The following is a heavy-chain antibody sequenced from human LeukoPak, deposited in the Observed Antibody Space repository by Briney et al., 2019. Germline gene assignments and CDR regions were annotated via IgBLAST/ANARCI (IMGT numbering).Heavy chain of an antibody. CDR1: GGTFSSYA. V-gene: IGHV1-69*05. CDR3: ARGYSNPHFDY. J-gene: IGHJ4*02. CDR2: IIPIFGTA. Sequence: SVKVSCKASGGTFSSYAISWVRQAPGQGLEWMGGIIPIFGTANYAQKFQGRVTITTDESTSTAYMELSRLRSDDTAVYYCARGYSNPHFDYWGQGTLVTVSS. D-gene: IGHD4-11*01.